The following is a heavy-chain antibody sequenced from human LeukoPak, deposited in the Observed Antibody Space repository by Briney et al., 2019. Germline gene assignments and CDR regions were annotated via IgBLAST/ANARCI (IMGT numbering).Heavy chain of an antibody. Sequence: SETLSLTCAVYGGSFSGYYWSWIRQPPGKGLEWIGEINHSGSTDYNPSLKSRVTISVDTSKNQFSLKLSSVTAADTAVYYCATTSYYYDSPDYWGQGTLVTVSS. D-gene: IGHD3-22*01. CDR3: ATTSYYYDSPDY. CDR2: INHSGST. V-gene: IGHV4-34*01. CDR1: GGSFSGYY. J-gene: IGHJ4*02.